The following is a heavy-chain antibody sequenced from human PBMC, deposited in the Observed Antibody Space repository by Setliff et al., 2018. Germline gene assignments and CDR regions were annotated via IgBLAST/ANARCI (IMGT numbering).Heavy chain of an antibody. CDR1: GYIFSDHY. V-gene: IGHV1-2*02. J-gene: IGHJ6*02. CDR3: ARARHFGMDV. CDR2: XXXXXXXX. Sequence: ASVKVSCKASGYIFSDHYMHWVRQAPGKGLEWMGWXXXXXXXXXXXXTFXXXXTLTRDTSIRTTYMELATLRSDDTAVYYCARARHFGMDVWGQGTTVTVSS.